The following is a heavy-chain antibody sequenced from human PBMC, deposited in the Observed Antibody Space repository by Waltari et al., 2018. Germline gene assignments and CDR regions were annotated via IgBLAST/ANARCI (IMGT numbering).Heavy chain of an antibody. D-gene: IGHD3-22*01. CDR3: ARHLYSIDYLELGY. Sequence: EVHLLESGGGLAQPGGSLRLSCAASGFTFISDAMSWVRRAPGKGLEWVSGISDSGVITKYADSVKGRFTVSRDNSKNTVFLQLNSLRAEDTAIYYCARHLYSIDYLELGYWGQGTLVTVSS. CDR1: GFTFISDA. V-gene: IGHV3-23*01. CDR2: ISDSGVIT. J-gene: IGHJ4*02.